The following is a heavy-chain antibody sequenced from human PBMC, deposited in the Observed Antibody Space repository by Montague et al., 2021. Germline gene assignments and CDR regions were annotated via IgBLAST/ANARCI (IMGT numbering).Heavy chain of an antibody. CDR1: GGSFSSYY. Sequence: SETLSLTCAVSGGSFSSYYWNWIRQPPGKGLEWIGEISHSGDTEYNPSLKSRISLSVDTSKNQFSLNLTSLTAADTAVYYCARGSGRVFDYVRETHHYARFDNWGQGTLVTVSS. V-gene: IGHV4-34*01. J-gene: IGHJ4*02. D-gene: IGHD3-16*02. CDR2: ISHSGDT. CDR3: ARGSGRVFDYVRETHHYARFDN.